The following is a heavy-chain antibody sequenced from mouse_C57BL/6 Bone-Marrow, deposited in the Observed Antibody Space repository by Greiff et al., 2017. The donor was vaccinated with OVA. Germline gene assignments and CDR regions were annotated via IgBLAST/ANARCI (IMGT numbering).Heavy chain of an antibody. V-gene: IGHV15-2*01. CDR1: DSEVFPIAY. CDR3: ARDDYGSSDWYIEV. Sequence: QVQLKQSGSELRSPGSSVKLSCKDFDSEVFPIAYMSWVRQKPGHGFEWIGGILPSIGRTIYGEKFEDKATLDADTLSNTAYLELNSLTSEDSAIYNCARDDYGSSDWYIEVWGTGGTVTVSS. J-gene: IGHJ1*03. CDR2: ILPSIGRT. D-gene: IGHD1-1*01.